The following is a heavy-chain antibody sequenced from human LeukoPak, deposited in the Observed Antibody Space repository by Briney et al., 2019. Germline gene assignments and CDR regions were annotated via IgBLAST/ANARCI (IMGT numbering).Heavy chain of an antibody. CDR2: FYASGTT. CDR3: AKDSSTWGNLAVHFDS. V-gene: IGHV4-4*07. CDR1: GGSVTNYY. Sequence: SETLSLSCSVSGGSVTNYYWNWIRQPAGRGLEWIGLFYASGTTNTSPSLKSRVTMSVDTSKNQFSLKLSSVTAADTAVYYCAKDSSTWGNLAVHFDSWGQGTLVTVSS. J-gene: IGHJ4*02. D-gene: IGHD6-13*01.